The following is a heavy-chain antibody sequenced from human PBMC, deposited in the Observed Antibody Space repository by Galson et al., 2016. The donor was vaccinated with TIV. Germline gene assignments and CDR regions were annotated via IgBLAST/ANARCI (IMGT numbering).Heavy chain of an antibody. V-gene: IGHV3-48*04. Sequence: SLRLSCAASGLSFSNPRMNWVRQTPGKGLEWVSYISISSSTISYADSVKGRFTVSRDNAKNSLYLQMNSLRAEDTAVYYCARAGHCSRTSCYGSMDVWGQGTTVTVSS. CDR3: ARAGHCSRTSCYGSMDV. CDR2: ISISSSTI. J-gene: IGHJ6*02. CDR1: GLSFSNPR. D-gene: IGHD2-2*01.